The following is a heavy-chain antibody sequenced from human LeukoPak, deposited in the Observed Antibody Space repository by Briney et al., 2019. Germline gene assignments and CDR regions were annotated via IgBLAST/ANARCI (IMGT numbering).Heavy chain of an antibody. CDR3: ARVPIQPHNNYNGSGSYYNHLRVRGRSWFDP. J-gene: IGHJ5*02. CDR1: SRSISTYC. Sequence: PSETLSLPCTVSSRSISTYCWRWIRQPPGGGLEWIGYILQRVSTVYSPSLKTRVTMSVDTSKNQFSLTLSSVTAADTAVYYCARVPIQPHNNYNGSGSYYNHLRVRGRSWFDPWGQGTLVTVSS. D-gene: IGHD3-10*01. CDR2: ILQRVST. V-gene: IGHV4-59*12.